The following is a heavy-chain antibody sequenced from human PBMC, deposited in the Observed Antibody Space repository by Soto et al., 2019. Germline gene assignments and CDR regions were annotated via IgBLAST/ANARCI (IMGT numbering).Heavy chain of an antibody. Sequence: EVQLVESGGGLVKPGGSLRLSCAASGFTFSNAWINWVRQAPGKGLEWAGRIKSKTDGGTTDYAEPVKGRFAISRDDSNNMVYLQMNSLKIEDTAVYYCTTDSYSTIIIVRFDYWGHGTLVTVSS. V-gene: IGHV3-15*07. CDR1: GFTFSNAW. J-gene: IGHJ4*01. D-gene: IGHD3-22*01. CDR2: IKSKTDGGTT. CDR3: TTDSYSTIIIVRFDY.